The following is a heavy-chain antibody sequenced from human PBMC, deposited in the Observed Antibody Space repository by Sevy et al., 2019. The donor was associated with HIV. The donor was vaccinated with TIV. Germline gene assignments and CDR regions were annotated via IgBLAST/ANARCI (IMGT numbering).Heavy chain of an antibody. D-gene: IGHD6-13*01. CDR1: GFTFSSYG. Sequence: GGSLRLSCAASGFTFSSYGMHWVRQAPGKGLEWVEVIWYDGSNKYYADSVKGRFTISRDNSKNTLYLQMNSLRAEDTAVYYCARDLIAAAGYDYYYYGMDVWGQGTTVTVSS. V-gene: IGHV3-33*01. J-gene: IGHJ6*02. CDR2: IWYDGSNK. CDR3: ARDLIAAAGYDYYYYGMDV.